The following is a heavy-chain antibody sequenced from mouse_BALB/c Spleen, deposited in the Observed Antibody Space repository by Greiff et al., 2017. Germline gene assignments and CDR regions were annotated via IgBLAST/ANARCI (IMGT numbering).Heavy chain of an antibody. D-gene: IGHD1-1*01. V-gene: IGHV2-9*02. CDR3: AREDFYYGSSYGYFDV. Sequence: VKLMESGPGLVAPSQSLSITCTVSGFSLTSYGVHWVRQPPGKGLEWLGVIWAGGSTNYNSALMSRLSISKDNSKSQVFLKMNSLQTDDTAMYYCAREDFYYGSSYGYFDVWGAGTTVTVSS. J-gene: IGHJ1*01. CDR2: IWAGGST. CDR1: GFSLTSYG.